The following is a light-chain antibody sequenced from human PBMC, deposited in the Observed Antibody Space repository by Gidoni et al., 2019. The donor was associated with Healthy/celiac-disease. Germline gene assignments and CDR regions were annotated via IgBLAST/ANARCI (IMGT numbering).Light chain of an antibody. V-gene: IGKV2-40*01. Sequence: DIVMTQTPLSLPVTPGEPASISCRSSQSLLDSDDGNTYLDWYLQKPGQSPQLLISTLSYRASGVPDRFSGSGSGTDFTLKISRVEAEDVGVYYCMPEVGQGTRLEIK. J-gene: IGKJ5*01. CDR3: MPE. CDR1: QSLLDSDDGNTY. CDR2: TLS.